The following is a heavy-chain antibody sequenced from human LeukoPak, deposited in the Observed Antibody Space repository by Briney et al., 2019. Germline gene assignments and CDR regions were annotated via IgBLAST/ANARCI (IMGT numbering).Heavy chain of an antibody. CDR3: ARGGFRDIVATIDSVTTLIGWYFDL. J-gene: IGHJ2*01. CDR2: IRYDGSNK. D-gene: IGHD5-12*01. CDR1: GFTFSSYG. Sequence: GSLRLSCAASGFTFSSYGMHWVRQAPGKGLEWVAFIRYDGSNKYYADSVKGRFTISRDNSKNTLYLHVNSLRPEDTAVYYCARGGFRDIVATIDSVTTLIGWYFDLWGRGTLVTVSS. V-gene: IGHV3-30*02.